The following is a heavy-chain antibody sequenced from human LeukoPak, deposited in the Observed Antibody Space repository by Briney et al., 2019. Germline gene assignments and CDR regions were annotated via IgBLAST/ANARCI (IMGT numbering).Heavy chain of an antibody. CDR2: IYYSGST. J-gene: IGHJ6*03. Sequence: PSETLSLTCTVSGDSISSSRYFWGWIRQPPGKGLEWIGYIYYSGSTNYNPSLKSRVTISVDTSKNQFSLKLSSVTAADTAVYYCASHSPTLFSSARHGYYYYYYMDVWGKGTTVTVSS. D-gene: IGHD3-3*01. CDR3: ASHSPTLFSSARHGYYYYYYMDV. V-gene: IGHV4-61*05. CDR1: GDSISSSRYF.